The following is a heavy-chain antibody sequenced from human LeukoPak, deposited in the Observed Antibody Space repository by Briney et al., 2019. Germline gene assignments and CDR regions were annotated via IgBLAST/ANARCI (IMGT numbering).Heavy chain of an antibody. D-gene: IGHD1-26*01. CDR3: AKVFLKVGATPFDY. J-gene: IGHJ4*02. V-gene: IGHV3-30*18. CDR1: GFTFSSYG. Sequence: GGSLRLSCAASGFTFSSYGMHWVRQAPGKGLGWVAVISYDGSNKYYADSVKGRFTISRDNSKNTLYLQMNSLRAEDTAVYYCAKVFLKVGATPFDYWGQGTRVTVSS. CDR2: ISYDGSNK.